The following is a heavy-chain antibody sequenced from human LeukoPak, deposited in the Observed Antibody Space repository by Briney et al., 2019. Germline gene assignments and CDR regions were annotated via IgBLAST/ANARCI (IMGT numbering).Heavy chain of an antibody. J-gene: IGHJ4*02. Sequence: GGSLRLSCAASGFTVSNYNMNWVRQARGKGLEWVSFISESGTAIYYAESVKGRFTISRDIARNSVYLQMNSLRDEDTAVYYCARGPLGWSDYWGQGLLVTVSS. D-gene: IGHD1-26*01. CDR2: ISESGTAI. CDR1: GFTVSNYN. CDR3: ARGPLGWSDY. V-gene: IGHV3-48*02.